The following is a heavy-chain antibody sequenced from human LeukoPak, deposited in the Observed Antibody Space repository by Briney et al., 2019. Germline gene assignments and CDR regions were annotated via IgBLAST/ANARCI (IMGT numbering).Heavy chain of an antibody. D-gene: IGHD6-13*01. CDR1: GFTFSDYY. Sequence: GGSLRLSCAASGFTFSDYYMSWVRQAPGKGLEWVAVISYDGSNKYYGDSVKGRFTISRDNSKNTLYLQMNSLRAEDTAVYYCAKTRPLDSSSWSHGDYWGQGTLVTVSS. CDR3: AKTRPLDSSSWSHGDY. V-gene: IGHV3-30*18. CDR2: ISYDGSNK. J-gene: IGHJ4*02.